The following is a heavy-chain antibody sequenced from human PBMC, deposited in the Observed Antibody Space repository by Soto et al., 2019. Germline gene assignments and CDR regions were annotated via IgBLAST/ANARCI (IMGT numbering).Heavy chain of an antibody. J-gene: IGHJ5*02. Sequence: GSLRLSCAASGFTFSDYYMSWIRQAPGKGLEWVSYISSSSSYTNYADSVKGRFTISRDNAKNSLYLQMNSLRAEDTAVYYCARDRVTIFGFDPWGQGTLVTVSS. CDR2: ISSSSSYT. V-gene: IGHV3-11*05. CDR3: ARDRVTIFGFDP. D-gene: IGHD3-9*01. CDR1: GFTFSDYY.